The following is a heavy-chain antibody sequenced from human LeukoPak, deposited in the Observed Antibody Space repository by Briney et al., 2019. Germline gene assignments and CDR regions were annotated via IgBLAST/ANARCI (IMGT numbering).Heavy chain of an antibody. J-gene: IGHJ4*02. V-gene: IGHV1-69*04. CDR3: ARPYSSGWAFDY. CDR1: GGTFSSYA. Sequence: ASVTVSCKASGGTFSSYAISWVRQAPGQGLEWMGRIIPILGIANYAQKFQGRVTITADKSTSTAYMELSSPRSEDTAVYYCARPYSSGWAFDYWGQGTLVTVS. CDR2: IIPILGIA. D-gene: IGHD6-19*01.